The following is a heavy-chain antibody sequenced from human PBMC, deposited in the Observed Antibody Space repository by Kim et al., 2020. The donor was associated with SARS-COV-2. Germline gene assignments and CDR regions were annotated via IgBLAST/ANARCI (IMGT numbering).Heavy chain of an antibody. V-gene: IGHV3-7*01. D-gene: IGHD1-26*01. CDR3: GSGSQYDY. J-gene: IGHJ4*02. Sequence: GGSLRLSCAASGFTFSNYWMTWVRQAPGKGLEWVANIKQDGSEKYYVDSVKGRFTISRDNTKNSLYLQMNSLRAEDTAVYFCGSGSQYDYWGQGTLVTVSS. CDR2: IKQDGSEK. CDR1: GFTFSNYW.